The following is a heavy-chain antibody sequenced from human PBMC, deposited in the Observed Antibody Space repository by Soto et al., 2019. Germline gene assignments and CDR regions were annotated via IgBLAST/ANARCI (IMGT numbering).Heavy chain of an antibody. CDR1: GLAFGNYA. J-gene: IGHJ4*02. Sequence: GGSLRLSCRASGLAFGNYAMSWVRQAPGKGLEWVSAITRTDSTYYADSVKGRFTISRDNSRNTLYLQMNSLGAEDAALYYCAKALVGEVGATDYWGQGTLVTVSS. D-gene: IGHD1-26*01. CDR2: ITRTDST. V-gene: IGHV3-23*01. CDR3: AKALVGEVGATDY.